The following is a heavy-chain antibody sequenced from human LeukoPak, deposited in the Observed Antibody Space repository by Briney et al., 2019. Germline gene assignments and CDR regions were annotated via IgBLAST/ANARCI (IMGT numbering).Heavy chain of an antibody. CDR1: GFIFRDYA. J-gene: IGHJ1*01. CDR3: ARGKYDSSPFLQH. V-gene: IGHV3-9*01. CDR2: ISYSSSAS. D-gene: IGHD3-22*01. Sequence: PGRSLRLSCATSGFIFRDYAMHWVRQVPGKGLEWVSGISYSSSASGYADSVEGRFTISRDNSQNSMYLQMNSLRAEDTAVYYCARGKYDSSPFLQHWGQGTLVTVSS.